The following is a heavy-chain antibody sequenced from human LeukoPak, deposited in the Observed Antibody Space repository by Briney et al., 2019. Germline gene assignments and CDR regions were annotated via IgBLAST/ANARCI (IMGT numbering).Heavy chain of an antibody. CDR2: IYTSGGT. J-gene: IGHJ4*02. Sequence: SETLSLNCTVYGDSISSYYWSWIRQPPGKGLEWIGNIYTSGGTNYIPSLKGRVTISIDTSNNQFSLKLSSVTAADSAVYYCARLTRLSTSPERYYLDYWGQGTLVTVSS. V-gene: IGHV4-4*09. CDR3: ARLTRLSTSPERYYLDY. CDR1: GDSISSYY. D-gene: IGHD6-6*01.